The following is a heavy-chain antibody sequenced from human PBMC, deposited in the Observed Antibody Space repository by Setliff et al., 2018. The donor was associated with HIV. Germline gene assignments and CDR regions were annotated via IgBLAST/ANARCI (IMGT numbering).Heavy chain of an antibody. J-gene: IGHJ5*02. V-gene: IGHV1-3*01. Sequence: GASVKVSCKASGYTFTSYAMHWVRQAPGQRLEWMGWINAGNGNTKYSQKFQGRVTMTRDTSTSTVYMELSSLRSEDTAIYYCARALYGDYGGDVNWMDPWGQGTLVTVSS. CDR2: INAGNGNT. CDR1: GYTFTSYA. CDR3: ARALYGDYGGDVNWMDP. D-gene: IGHD4-17*01.